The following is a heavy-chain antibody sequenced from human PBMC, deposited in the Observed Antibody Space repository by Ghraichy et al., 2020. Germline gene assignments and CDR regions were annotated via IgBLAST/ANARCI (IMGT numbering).Heavy chain of an antibody. CDR3: ARASYYYDSSDSRAEAFDI. D-gene: IGHD3-22*01. CDR1: GGSIRSYY. CDR2: VYTSGTT. Sequence: SETLSLTCTVSGGSIRSYYWSWIRQSAGKGLEWIGRVYTSGTTNYNPSLKSRVIMSVSLSKNQFSLRLSSVTAADTAVYYCARASYYYDSSDSRAEAFDIWGQGTTVTVSS. V-gene: IGHV4-4*07. J-gene: IGHJ3*02.